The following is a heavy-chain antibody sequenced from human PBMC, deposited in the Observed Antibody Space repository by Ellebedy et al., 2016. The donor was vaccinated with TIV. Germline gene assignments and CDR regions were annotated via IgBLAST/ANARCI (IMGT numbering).Heavy chain of an antibody. J-gene: IGHJ5*01. V-gene: IGHV3-21*01. D-gene: IGHD3-22*01. CDR2: ISSSSSYI. CDR1: GFTLSSYT. CDR3: ARDDGSYYASSGYDS. Sequence: GESLKISXAASGFTLSSYTMNWVRQAPGKGLEWVSYISSSSSYIYYADSVKGRFTVSRDNARKSLHLQMSSLRAEDTAVYYCARDDGSYYASSGYDSWGQGTLVTVSS.